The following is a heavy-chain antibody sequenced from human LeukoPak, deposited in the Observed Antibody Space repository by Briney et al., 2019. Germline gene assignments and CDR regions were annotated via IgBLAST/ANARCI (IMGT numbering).Heavy chain of an antibody. J-gene: IGHJ4*02. CDR1: GLNVSSYG. D-gene: IGHD3-10*01. Sequence: GESLRLSCGASGLNVSSYGMSWVRQAPGKGLEWVSTIIGSAVNTYYADSVKGRFTISRDDSKNTVYLQMNSLRAEDTAVYSCAKYTSGTSYRGLDQWGQGTLVTVSS. CDR3: AKYTSGTSYRGLDQ. CDR2: IIGSAVNT. V-gene: IGHV3-23*01.